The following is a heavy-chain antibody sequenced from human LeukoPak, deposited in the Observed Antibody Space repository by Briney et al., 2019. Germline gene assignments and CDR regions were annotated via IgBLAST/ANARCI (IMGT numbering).Heavy chain of an antibody. CDR3: ACLTVGV. V-gene: IGHV3-48*02. D-gene: IGHD2-2*01. CDR2: ITSSSTTM. CDR1: GFTFSSYS. Sequence: GGSLRLSCAASGFTFSSYSMIWVRQAPGKGLEWVSSITSSSTTMYYADSVKGRFTISRDNAKSSLFLQLNSLTEGDTAVYYCACLTVGVWGQGTTVTVSS. J-gene: IGHJ6*02.